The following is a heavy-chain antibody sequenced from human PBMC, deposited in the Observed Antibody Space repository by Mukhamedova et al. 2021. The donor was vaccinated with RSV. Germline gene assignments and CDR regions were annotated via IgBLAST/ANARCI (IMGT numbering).Heavy chain of an antibody. J-gene: IGHJ3*02. V-gene: IGHV3-53*05. D-gene: IGHD6-19*01. CDR2: IYSGGST. CDR3: ARDPTYSSANDAFDI. Sequence: VRQAPGKGLEWVSVIYSGGSTYYADSVKGRFTISRDNSKNTLYLQMNSLRAEDTAVYYCARDPTYSSANDAFDIWGQGTMVTVS.